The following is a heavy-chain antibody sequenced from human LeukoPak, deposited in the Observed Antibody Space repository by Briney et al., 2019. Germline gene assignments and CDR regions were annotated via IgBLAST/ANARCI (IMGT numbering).Heavy chain of an antibody. Sequence: PSETLSLTCAVYGGSFSGYYWSWIRQPPGKGLEWIGEINHSGSTNYNPSLKSRVTISVDTSKNQFSLKLSSVTAADTAVYYCARVLRYFDWLLYLDGMDVWGQGTTVTVSS. V-gene: IGHV4-34*01. CDR1: GGSFSGYY. J-gene: IGHJ6*02. CDR2: INHSGST. D-gene: IGHD3-9*01. CDR3: ARVLRYFDWLLYLDGMDV.